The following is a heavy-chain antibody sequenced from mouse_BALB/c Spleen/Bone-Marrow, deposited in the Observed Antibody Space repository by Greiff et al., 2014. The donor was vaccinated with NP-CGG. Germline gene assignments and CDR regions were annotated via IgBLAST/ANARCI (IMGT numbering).Heavy chain of an antibody. V-gene: IGHV1-69*01. CDR1: GYTLTDNW. D-gene: IGHD2-4*01. J-gene: IGHJ4*01. CDR2: IDTSDSYT. Sequence: QVQLQQSGAELGMPGASVKMSCKASGYTLTDNWTYWVKQRPGQGLEWIGAIDTSDSYTNFNQKFMGKASLTVDASSSTAYMQVSSLTSDDSAVYYCARGGHDFSLDYWGQGTSVTVSS. CDR3: ARGGHDFSLDY.